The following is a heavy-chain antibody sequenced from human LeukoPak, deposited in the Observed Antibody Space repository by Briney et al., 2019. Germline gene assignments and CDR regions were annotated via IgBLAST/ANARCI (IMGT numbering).Heavy chain of an antibody. Sequence: SETLSLTCAVYGGSFSGYYRSWIRQPAGKGLEWIGRIYTSGSTNYNPSLKSRVTMSVDTSKNQFSLKLSSVTAADTAVYYCARAKPSKYDFWSGANYYYYMDVWGKGTTVTVSS. D-gene: IGHD3-3*01. V-gene: IGHV4-59*10. CDR1: GGSFSGYY. CDR3: ARAKPSKYDFWSGANYYYYMDV. J-gene: IGHJ6*03. CDR2: IYTSGST.